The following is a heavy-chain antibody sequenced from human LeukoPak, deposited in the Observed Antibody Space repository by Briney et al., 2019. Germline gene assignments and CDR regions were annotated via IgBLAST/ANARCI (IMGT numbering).Heavy chain of an antibody. CDR3: AKDFGGAGSYCPFDS. CDR2: ISQSGNT. J-gene: IGHJ4*02. CDR1: GYSISSGYD. Sequence: SETLSLTCTVSGYSISSGYDWGWMRQAPGKGLEWLGSISQSGNTYNNPSLKSRVTLSVDTSKNQVSLKLTSVSAADTAVYYCAKDFGGAGSYCPFDSWGQGTLVTVSS. D-gene: IGHD3-10*01. V-gene: IGHV4-38-2*02.